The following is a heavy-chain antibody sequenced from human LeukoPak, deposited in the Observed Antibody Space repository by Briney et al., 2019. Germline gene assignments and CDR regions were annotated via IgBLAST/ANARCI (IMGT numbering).Heavy chain of an antibody. CDR3: ARARAGYYFDY. J-gene: IGHJ4*02. V-gene: IGHV3-7*01. Sequence: PGGSLRLSCAASGLTVSSNCMSWVRQAPGKGLEWVANIKEDGSEKYYVDSVKGRFTISRDNAKNSLYLQMNSLRAEDTAVYYCARARAGYYFDYWGQGTLVTVSS. CDR2: IKEDGSEK. D-gene: IGHD3-9*01. CDR1: GLTVSSNC.